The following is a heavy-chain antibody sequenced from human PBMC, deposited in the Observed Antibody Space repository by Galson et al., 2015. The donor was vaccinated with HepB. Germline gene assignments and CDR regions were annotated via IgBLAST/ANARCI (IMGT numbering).Heavy chain of an antibody. D-gene: IGHD3-3*01. CDR3: ASGTEWLRPAPDY. V-gene: IGHV1-3*01. Sequence: SVKVSCKASGYTFTSYAMHWVRQAPGQRLEWMGWINAGNGNTKYSQKFQGRVTITRDTSASTAYMELSSLRSEDTAVYYCASGTEWLRPAPDYWGQGTLVTVSS. CDR1: GYTFTSYA. J-gene: IGHJ4*02. CDR2: INAGNGNT.